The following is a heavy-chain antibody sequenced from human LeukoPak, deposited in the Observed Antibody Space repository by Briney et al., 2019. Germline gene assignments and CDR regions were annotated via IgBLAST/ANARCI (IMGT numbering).Heavy chain of an antibody. Sequence: SETLSLTCTVSGGSISSYYWSWIRQPPGKGLEWIGYIYYSGSTNYNPSLKSRVTISVDTSKNQFSLKLSSVTAADTAVYYCASYSAPIRYYYYMDVWGKGTTVTVSS. CDR3: ASYSAPIRYYYYMDV. D-gene: IGHD2-15*01. CDR1: GGSISSYY. CDR2: IYYSGST. J-gene: IGHJ6*03. V-gene: IGHV4-59*08.